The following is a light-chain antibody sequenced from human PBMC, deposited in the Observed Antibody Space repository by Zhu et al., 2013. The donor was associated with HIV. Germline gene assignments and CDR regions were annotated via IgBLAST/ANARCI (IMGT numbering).Light chain of an antibody. V-gene: IGKV1-39*01. J-gene: IGKJ4*01. Sequence: DIQLTQSPSALSASVGDRVTITCRASQSISTLLNWYQQKPGKAPKVLIYAASSLQSGVPSRFSGSGSGTNFSLTISSLQPEDFATYYCQQSYSTLALSFGGGTKMXIE. CDR3: QQSYSTLALS. CDR1: QSISTL. CDR2: AAS.